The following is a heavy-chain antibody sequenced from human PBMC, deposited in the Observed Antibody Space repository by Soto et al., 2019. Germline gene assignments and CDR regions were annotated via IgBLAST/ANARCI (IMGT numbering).Heavy chain of an antibody. CDR3: AKDYGWESVVLELDDAFDI. V-gene: IGHV3-23*01. CDR1: GFTFSSYA. Sequence: PGGSLRLSCAASGFTFSSYAMSWVRQAPGKGLEWVSAISGSGGSTYYADSVKGRFTISRDNSKNTLYLQMNSLRAEDTAVYYCAKDYGWESVVLELDDAFDIWGQGTMVTVSS. D-gene: IGHD1-1*01. J-gene: IGHJ3*02. CDR2: ISGSGGST.